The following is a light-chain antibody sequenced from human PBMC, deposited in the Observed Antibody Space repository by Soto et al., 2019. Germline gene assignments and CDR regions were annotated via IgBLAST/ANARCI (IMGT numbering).Light chain of an antibody. CDR2: DVS. CDR1: SSDVGGYNY. J-gene: IGLJ2*01. V-gene: IGLV2-14*03. Sequence: QSALTQPASVSGSPGQSITISCTGTSSDVGGYNYVSWYQHHPGKAPKLMIYDVSNRPSGVSNRFSGSKSGNTASLTISGLQAEDEADSYCSSYTSSSSVVFGGGTKLTVL. CDR3: SSYTSSSSVV.